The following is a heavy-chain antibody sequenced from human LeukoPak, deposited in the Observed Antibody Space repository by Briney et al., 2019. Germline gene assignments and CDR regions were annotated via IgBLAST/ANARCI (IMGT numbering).Heavy chain of an antibody. D-gene: IGHD4/OR15-4a*01. CDR1: DVSISGTNYY. V-gene: IGHV4-39*07. CDR2: IYDSESF. J-gene: IGHJ4*02. Sequence: SETLSLTCNVSDVSISGTNYYWVWIRQPPGKGLEWIGSIYDSESFYYSPSLKSRVTLSIDTSKNQFSLKVKSVTAADTAVYYCASAGGGAIVYWGQGILVTVSS. CDR3: ASAGGGAIVY.